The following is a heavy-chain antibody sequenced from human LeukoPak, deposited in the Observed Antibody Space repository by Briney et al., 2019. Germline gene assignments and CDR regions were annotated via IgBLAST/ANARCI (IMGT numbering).Heavy chain of an antibody. Sequence: GGSLRLSCTVSGFAFSRYYIHWVRQAPGNGLVWVSRISPDGTKADYADSVKGRFTVSRDNAQNTLYLQMNSLRAEDSAAYFCARNFDYGDYLWGQGTLVTVSS. CDR1: GFAFSRYY. J-gene: IGHJ5*02. V-gene: IGHV3-74*01. CDR2: ISPDGTKA. CDR3: ARNFDYGDYL. D-gene: IGHD4-17*01.